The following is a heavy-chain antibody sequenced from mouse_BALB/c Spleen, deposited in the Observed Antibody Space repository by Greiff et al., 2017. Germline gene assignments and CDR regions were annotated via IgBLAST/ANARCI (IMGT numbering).Heavy chain of an antibody. V-gene: IGHV3-2*02. CDR1: GYSITSDYA. D-gene: IGHD1-1*01. Sequence: EVKLQESGPGLVKPSQSLSLTCTVTGYSITSDYAWNWIRQFPGNKLEWMGYISYSGSTSYNPSLKSRISITRDTSKNQFFLQLNSVTTEDTATYYCALLLRSSFAYWGQGTLVTVSA. J-gene: IGHJ3*01. CDR3: ALLLRSSFAY. CDR2: ISYSGST.